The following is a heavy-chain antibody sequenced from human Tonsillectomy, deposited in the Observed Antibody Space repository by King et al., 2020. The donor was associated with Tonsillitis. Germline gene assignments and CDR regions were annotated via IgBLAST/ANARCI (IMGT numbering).Heavy chain of an antibody. J-gene: IGHJ6*02. CDR2: INHSGST. Sequence: VQLQQWGAGLLKPSETLSLTCAVYGGSFSGYYWSWIRQPPGKGLEWIGEINHSGSTNYNPSLKSRVTISVDTSKNQFSLKLSSVTAADTAVYYCARVLVLGGLGYCSGGSCYSGRFGGMDVWGQGTTVTVSS. D-gene: IGHD2-15*01. CDR1: GGSFSGYY. V-gene: IGHV4-34*01. CDR3: ARVLVLGGLGYCSGGSCYSGRFGGMDV.